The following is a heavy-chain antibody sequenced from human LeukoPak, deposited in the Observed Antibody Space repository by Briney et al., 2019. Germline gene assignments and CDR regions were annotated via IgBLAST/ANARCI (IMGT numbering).Heavy chain of an antibody. CDR2: ISSSSSYI. CDR3: AREPHCSSTSCYYYMDV. Sequence: PGGSLRLSCAASGFTFSSYSMNRVRQAPGKGLEWVSSISSSSSYIYYADSVKGRFTISRDNAKNSLYLQMNSLRAEDTAVYYCAREPHCSSTSCYYYMDVWGKGTTVTVSS. V-gene: IGHV3-21*01. CDR1: GFTFSSYS. D-gene: IGHD2-2*01. J-gene: IGHJ6*03.